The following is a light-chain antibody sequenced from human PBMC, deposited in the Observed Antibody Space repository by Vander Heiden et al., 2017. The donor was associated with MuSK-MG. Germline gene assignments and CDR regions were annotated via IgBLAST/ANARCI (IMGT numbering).Light chain of an antibody. CDR1: KLGNKY. J-gene: IGLJ1*01. V-gene: IGLV3-1*01. CDR3: QAWDGSTGI. CDR2: QNN. Sequence: SYELTHPPSLSASPGQTASIPCSGDKLGNKYACWYQQKPGQSPVLVIYQNNERPSGIPERFSGSNSGNTATLTISETQAMDEADYYCQAWDGSTGIFGAGTKVTVL.